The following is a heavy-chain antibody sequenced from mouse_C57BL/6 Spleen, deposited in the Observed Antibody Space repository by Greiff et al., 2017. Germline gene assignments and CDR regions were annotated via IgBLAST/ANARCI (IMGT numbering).Heavy chain of an antibody. CDR2: IYPGDGDT. CDR3: ARLFAY. V-gene: IGHV1-82*01. Sequence: QVQLQQSGPELVKPGASVKISCKASGYAFSSSWLNWVKQRPGKGLEWIGRIYPGDGDTNYNGKFKGKATLTADKSSSTAYMQLSSLTSEDSAVYFCARLFAYWGQGTLVTVSA. CDR1: GYAFSSSW. J-gene: IGHJ3*01.